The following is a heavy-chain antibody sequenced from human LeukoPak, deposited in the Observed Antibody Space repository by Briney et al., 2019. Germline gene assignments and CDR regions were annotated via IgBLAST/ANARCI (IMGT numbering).Heavy chain of an antibody. CDR2: ISSDGSNK. D-gene: IGHD1-26*01. CDR1: GFTFSSYG. CDR3: AREYGWELALYGMDV. J-gene: IGHJ6*02. Sequence: GGSLRLSCAASGFTFSSYGMHWVRQAPGKGLEWVAVISSDGSNKYYADSVKGRFTISRDNSKNTLYLQMNSLRAEDTAVYYCAREYGWELALYGMDVWGQGTTVTVSS. V-gene: IGHV3-30*19.